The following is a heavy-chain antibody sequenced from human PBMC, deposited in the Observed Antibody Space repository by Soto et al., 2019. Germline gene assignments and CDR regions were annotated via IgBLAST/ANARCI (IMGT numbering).Heavy chain of an antibody. V-gene: IGHV3-74*01. CDR3: ARDAQSGTPGIYYGMDV. J-gene: IGHJ6*04. D-gene: IGHD1-26*01. Sequence: GGSLRLSCAASGFTFSSYWMHWVRHAPGKGLVWVSRINPDGSATSYADSVKGRFTISRDNVKNMMYLQMNSLRAEDTAAYYCARDAQSGTPGIYYGMDVWGKGTTVTVAS. CDR1: GFTFSSYW. CDR2: INPDGSAT.